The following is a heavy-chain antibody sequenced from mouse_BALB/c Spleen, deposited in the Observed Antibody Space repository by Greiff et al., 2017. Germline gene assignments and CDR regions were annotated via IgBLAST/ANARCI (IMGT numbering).Heavy chain of an antibody. J-gene: IGHJ3*01. D-gene: IGHD2-2*01. CDR1: GYTFTSYY. V-gene: IGHV1S81*02. CDR3: TRGESYYGYDVRAWFAY. CDR2: INPSNGGT. Sequence: VQLQQSGAELVKPGASVKLSCKASGYTFTSYYMYWVKQRPGQGLEWIGEINPSNGGTNFNEKFKSKATLTVDKSSSTAYMQLSSLTSEDSAVYYCTRGESYYGYDVRAWFAYWGQGTLVTVSA.